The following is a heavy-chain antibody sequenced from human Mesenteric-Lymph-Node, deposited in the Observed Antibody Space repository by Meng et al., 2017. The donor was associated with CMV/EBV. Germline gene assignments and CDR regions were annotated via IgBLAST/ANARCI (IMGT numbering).Heavy chain of an antibody. Sequence: SVKVSCKASGGTFSSYAISWVRQAPGQGLEWMGGIIPIFGTANYAQKFQGRVTITTDESTSTAYMELRSLRSDDTAVYYCARDTAAYAFDIWGQGTMVTVSS. V-gene: IGHV1-69*05. D-gene: IGHD2-15*01. CDR2: IIPIFGTA. J-gene: IGHJ3*02. CDR3: ARDTAAYAFDI. CDR1: GGTFSSYA.